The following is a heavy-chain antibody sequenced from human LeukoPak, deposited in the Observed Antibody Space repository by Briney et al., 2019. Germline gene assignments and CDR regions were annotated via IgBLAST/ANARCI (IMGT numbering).Heavy chain of an antibody. J-gene: IGHJ4*02. V-gene: IGHV1-2*02. Sequence: ASVKVSCKASGYSFTGYYMHWVRQAPGQGLEWMGWINPDSGGTKYAQRLQGRVTMTRDTSIRTAYMELSGLRSDDTAVYYCARDVDGEIIAATYWGQGTLVTVSS. CDR1: GYSFTGYY. CDR3: ARDVDGEIIAATY. D-gene: IGHD2-15*01. CDR2: INPDSGGT.